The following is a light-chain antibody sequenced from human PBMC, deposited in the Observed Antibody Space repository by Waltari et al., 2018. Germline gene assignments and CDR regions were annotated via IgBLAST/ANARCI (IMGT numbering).Light chain of an antibody. CDR3: QQYDISPLT. V-gene: IGKV3-20*01. CDR2: GAS. J-gene: IGKJ4*01. Sequence: ELVLTQSPGTLSLSPGEGATLSCRTSQPIRTTYLAWYQQKPGQAPTLLIYGASSRAPGVPDRFTGSGSGTDFSLTISSLEPEDFATYYCQQYDISPLTFGGGTKVEIK. CDR1: QPIRTTY.